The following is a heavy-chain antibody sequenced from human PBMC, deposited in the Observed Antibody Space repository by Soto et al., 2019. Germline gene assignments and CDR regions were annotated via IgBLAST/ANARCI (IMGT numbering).Heavy chain of an antibody. CDR3: ARTVTYYDFWSGYRDYYYYGMDV. CDR1: GFTFSSYA. J-gene: IGHJ6*02. Sequence: QVQLVESGGGVVQPGRSLRLSCAASGFTFSSYAMHWVRQAPGKGLEWVAVISYDGSNKYYADSVKGRFTISRDNSKNTLYLQKNSLRGEDTAVYYCARTVTYYDFWSGYRDYYYYGMDVWGQGTTVTVSS. CDR2: ISYDGSNK. V-gene: IGHV3-30-3*01. D-gene: IGHD3-3*01.